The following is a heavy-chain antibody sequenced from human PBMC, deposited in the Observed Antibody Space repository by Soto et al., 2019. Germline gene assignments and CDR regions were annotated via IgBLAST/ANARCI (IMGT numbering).Heavy chain of an antibody. V-gene: IGHV3-33*01. CDR2: IWYDGSNK. Sequence: QVQLVESGGGVVQPGRSLRLSCAAYGFTYSSHGMHWVRQAPDKGLEWVAVIWYDGSNKYYADSVKGRFTISRDNSNNMLYLEMNRLRVEDTAIYYCARWGNWKVADNWGQGTLVTVSS. D-gene: IGHD3-16*01. J-gene: IGHJ4*02. CDR3: ARWGNWKVADN. CDR1: GFTYSSHG.